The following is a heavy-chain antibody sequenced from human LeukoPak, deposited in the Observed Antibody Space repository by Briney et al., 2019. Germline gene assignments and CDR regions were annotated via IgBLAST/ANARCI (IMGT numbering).Heavy chain of an antibody. CDR3: AKDAFCASTNCYASYFDY. Sequence: GGSLRLSCAASGFTFSSYSMNWVRQAPGKGLEWVSSISSSSSYMYYADSVKGRFTISRDNAKNSLYLQMNSLGAEDTAVYYCAKDAFCASTNCYASYFDYWGQGTLVTVSS. V-gene: IGHV3-21*01. J-gene: IGHJ4*02. CDR1: GFTFSSYS. D-gene: IGHD2-2*01. CDR2: ISSSSSYM.